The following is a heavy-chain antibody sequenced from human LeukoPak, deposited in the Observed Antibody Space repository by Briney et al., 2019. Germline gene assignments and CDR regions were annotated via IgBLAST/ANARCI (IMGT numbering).Heavy chain of an antibody. Sequence: PGGSLRLSCAASGFTFSSYAMSWVRQAPGKGLEWVSVIYSGGSTYYADSVKGRFTISRDNSKNTLYLQMNRLRAEDTAVYYCARESPGYSSGWYGGHLDYWDQGTLVTVSS. V-gene: IGHV3-53*01. CDR3: ARESPGYSSGWYGGHLDY. D-gene: IGHD6-19*01. J-gene: IGHJ4*02. CDR1: GFTFSSYA. CDR2: IYSGGST.